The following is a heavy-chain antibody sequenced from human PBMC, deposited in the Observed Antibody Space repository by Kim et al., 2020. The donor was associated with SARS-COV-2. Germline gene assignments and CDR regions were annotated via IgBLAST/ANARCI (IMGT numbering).Heavy chain of an antibody. CDR3: ARVFYNISSRYYYYDIDV. Sequence: GGSLRLSCAASGFTFSSYWMHWVRQAPGKGLVWVSRINSDGSSTSYADSVKGRFTISRDNTKNTLYLQMNSMRAEDTAVYYCARVFYNISSRYYYYDIDVWGQGTTVTVSS. CDR1: GFTFSSYW. V-gene: IGHV3-74*01. D-gene: IGHD6-6*01. CDR2: INSDGSST. J-gene: IGHJ6*02.